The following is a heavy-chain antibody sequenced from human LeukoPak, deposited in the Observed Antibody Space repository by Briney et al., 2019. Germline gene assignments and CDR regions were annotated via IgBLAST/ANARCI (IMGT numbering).Heavy chain of an antibody. CDR3: AKDRFRVTSFDY. CDR1: GFTFSSYA. V-gene: IGHV3-23*01. CDR2: ISGSGGST. J-gene: IGHJ4*02. D-gene: IGHD2-21*02. Sequence: GGSLRPSCAASGFTFSSYAMSCVRQAPGGGREWVSAISGSGGSTYYADSVKGRFTISRDNSKNTLYLQMNSLRAEDTAVYYCAKDRFRVTSFDYWGQGTLVTVSS.